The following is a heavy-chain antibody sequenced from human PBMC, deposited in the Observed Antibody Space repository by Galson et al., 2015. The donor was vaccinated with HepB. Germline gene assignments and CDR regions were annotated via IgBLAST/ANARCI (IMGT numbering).Heavy chain of an antibody. CDR2: INPNGGGI. V-gene: IGHV1-2*02. Sequence: SVKVSCKASGYTFTGHYMHWVRQAPGQGLEWMGWINPNGGGINYAQKFQGRVTMTRDTSISTAYMELSRLRSDDTAVYYCGRDAGGGNWNYYDPWGQGTLVTVSS. D-gene: IGHD1-7*01. CDR3: GRDAGGGNWNYYDP. J-gene: IGHJ5*02. CDR1: GYTFTGHY.